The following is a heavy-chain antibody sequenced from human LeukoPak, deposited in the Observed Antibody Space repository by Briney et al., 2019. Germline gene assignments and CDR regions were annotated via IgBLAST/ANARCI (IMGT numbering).Heavy chain of an antibody. V-gene: IGHV4-39*01. Sequence: SETLSLTCTVSGASIGSSRYYWDWIRQPPGKGLEWIGSIYYSGSTYYNPSLKSRVTISVDTSKNQFSLKLSSVTAADTAVYYCARQSGGTYSPIDIWGQGTMVTVSS. CDR3: ARQSGGTYSPIDI. CDR2: IYYSGST. CDR1: GASIGSSRYY. D-gene: IGHD1-26*01. J-gene: IGHJ3*02.